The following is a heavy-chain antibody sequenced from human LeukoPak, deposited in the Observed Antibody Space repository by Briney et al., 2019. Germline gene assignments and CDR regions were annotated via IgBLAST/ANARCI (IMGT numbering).Heavy chain of an antibody. CDR3: ARGYRLYYGSGSYYLIRAVRFDY. CDR2: INPNSGGT. D-gene: IGHD3-10*01. J-gene: IGHJ4*02. CDR1: GYTFTGYY. V-gene: IGHV1-2*02. Sequence: ASVKVSCKASGYTFTGYYMHWVRQAPGQGLEWMGWINPNSGGTNYAQKFQGRVTMPRDTSVSTAYMELSRLRSDDTAVYYCARGYRLYYGSGSYYLIRAVRFDYWGQGTLVTVSS.